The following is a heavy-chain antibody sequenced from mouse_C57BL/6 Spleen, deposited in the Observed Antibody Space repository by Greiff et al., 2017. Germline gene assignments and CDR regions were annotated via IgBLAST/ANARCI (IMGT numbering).Heavy chain of an antibody. CDR3: ARRGGDRAYGSSFHAMDY. J-gene: IGHJ4*01. Sequence: QVQLQQSGAELVRPGTSVKVSCKASGYAFTNYLIEWVKQRPGQGLEWIGVINPGSGGTNYNEKFKGKATLTADKSSSTAYMQLSSLTSEDSAVYFGARRGGDRAYGSSFHAMDYWGQGTSVTVSS. CDR1: GYAFTNYL. D-gene: IGHD1-1*01. CDR2: INPGSGGT. V-gene: IGHV1-54*01.